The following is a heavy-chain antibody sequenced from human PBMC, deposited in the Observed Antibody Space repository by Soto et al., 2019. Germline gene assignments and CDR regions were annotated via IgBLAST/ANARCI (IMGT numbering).Heavy chain of an antibody. CDR1: GFTFSSYS. J-gene: IGHJ4*02. Sequence: EVQLVESGGGLVKPGGSLRLSCEASGFTFSSYSMNWVRQAPGKGLEWVSSISRNSDYIYYSDSVKGRFIISRDNARTSLYLHMNSLRAEDTAVYYCARVGAYFGEFDYFDYWGQGALVTVSS. CDR3: ARVGAYFGEFDYFDY. CDR2: ISRNSDYI. D-gene: IGHD3-10*01. V-gene: IGHV3-21*01.